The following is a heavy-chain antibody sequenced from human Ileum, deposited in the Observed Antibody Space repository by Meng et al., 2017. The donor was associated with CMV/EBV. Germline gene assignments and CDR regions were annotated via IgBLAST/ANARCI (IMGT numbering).Heavy chain of an antibody. V-gene: IGHV3-7*01. CDR2: IKQYGSEN. Sequence: GGSLRLSCTGTGFTFDNYWINWVRQAPGKGLEWVANIKQYGSENYDVDSVKGRFTISRDNAKSSLHLQMNSLRAEDTAVYYCARSPPSGSYVVNWGHGTLVTVSS. J-gene: IGHJ4*01. CDR3: ARSPPSGSYVVN. CDR1: GFTFDNYW. D-gene: IGHD1-26*01.